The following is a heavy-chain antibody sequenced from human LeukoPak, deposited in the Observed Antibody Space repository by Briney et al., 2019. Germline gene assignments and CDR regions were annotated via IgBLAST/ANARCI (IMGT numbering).Heavy chain of an antibody. CDR1: GGSISSSSYY. J-gene: IGHJ4*02. D-gene: IGHD5-12*01. CDR3: ARGLRFDPLDY. V-gene: IGHV4-39*01. CDR2: IYYSGST. Sequence: PSETLSLTCTVSGGSISSSSYYWGWIRQPPGKGLEWIGGIYYSGSTYYNPSLKSRVTISVDTSKNQFSLKLSSVTAADTAVYYCARGLRFDPLDYWGQGTLVTVSS.